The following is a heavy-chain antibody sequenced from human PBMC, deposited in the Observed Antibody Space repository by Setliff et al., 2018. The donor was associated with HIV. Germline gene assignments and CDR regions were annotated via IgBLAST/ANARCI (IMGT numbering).Heavy chain of an antibody. CDR3: ARGRDSVLTPFDY. V-gene: IGHV4-39*07. J-gene: IGHJ4*02. Sequence: PSETLSLTCTVSGGSISSGPYYWGWIRQPPGKGLEWIGNIYYDGSTYYNPSLKSRVIISLDTSKNQLSLRLSSVTAADTAIYYCARGRDSVLTPFDYWGQGTLVTVSS. D-gene: IGHD3-10*01. CDR1: GGSISSGPYY. CDR2: IYYDGST.